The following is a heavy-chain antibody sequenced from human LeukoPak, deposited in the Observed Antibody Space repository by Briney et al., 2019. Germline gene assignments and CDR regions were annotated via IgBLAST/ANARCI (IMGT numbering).Heavy chain of an antibody. D-gene: IGHD3-22*01. CDR3: AKPNSGYTAFHI. V-gene: IGHV3-23*01. J-gene: IGHJ3*02. CDR1: GFTFSSYA. CDR2: ISSSGGST. Sequence: GGSLRLSCATSGFTFSSYAMSWVRQAPGKGLGWVSAISSSGGSTYDADSGKGRFTISRDNSKNTLFLQMNSLRAEDTAVYYCAKPNSGYTAFHIWGQGTMVTVSS.